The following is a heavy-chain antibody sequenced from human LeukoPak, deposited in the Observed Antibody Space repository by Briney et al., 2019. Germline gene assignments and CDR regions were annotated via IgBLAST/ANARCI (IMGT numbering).Heavy chain of an antibody. CDR3: AKGAYDYIEMGYFDD. Sequence: GGSLRLSCAASGFRFSNFAMSWVRQAPGKGLEWVSLIIGSSGDTLYADSVKGRFTISRDISKNRLYLQMNSLRAEDTALYYCAKGAYDYIEMGYFDDWGQGTLVTVST. J-gene: IGHJ4*02. CDR1: GFRFSNFA. V-gene: IGHV3-23*01. D-gene: IGHD5-12*01. CDR2: IIGSSGDT.